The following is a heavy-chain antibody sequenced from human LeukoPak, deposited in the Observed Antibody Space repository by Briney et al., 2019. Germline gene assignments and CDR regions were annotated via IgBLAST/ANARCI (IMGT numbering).Heavy chain of an antibody. Sequence: GASVRSPSKVPDKTFPVKNSTGVRQATGKGLEWMGWMNPNSGNTGYAQKFQGRVTMTRNTSISTAYMELSSLRSEDTAVYYCASEYGGSNHWGQGTLVTVSS. V-gene: IGHV1-8*01. CDR2: MNPNSGNT. CDR1: DKTFPVK. J-gene: IGHJ5*02. D-gene: IGHD4/OR15-4a*01. CDR3: ASEYGGSNH.